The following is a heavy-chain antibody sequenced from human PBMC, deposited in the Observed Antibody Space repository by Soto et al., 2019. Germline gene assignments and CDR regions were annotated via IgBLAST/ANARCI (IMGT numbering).Heavy chain of an antibody. CDR3: AVGYYYDSSGYYRVPDFDL. Sequence: ASVKVSCKASGFTFTSSAVQWVRQARGQRLEWIGWIVVGSGNTNYAQKFQERVTITRDMSTSTAYMELSSLRSEDTAVYYCAVGYYYDSSGYYRVPDFDLWGRGTLVTVSS. D-gene: IGHD3-22*01. J-gene: IGHJ2*01. CDR2: IVVGSGNT. CDR1: GFTFTSSA. V-gene: IGHV1-58*01.